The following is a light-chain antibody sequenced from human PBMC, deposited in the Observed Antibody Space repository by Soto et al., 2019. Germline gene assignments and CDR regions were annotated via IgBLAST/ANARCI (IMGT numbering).Light chain of an antibody. V-gene: IGKV3-15*01. CDR2: GAS. J-gene: IGKJ5*01. Sequence: EIVMTQSPATLSVSPGERATLSCRASQSVRSNLAWYQQKPGQAPRLLIYGASTRATGIPARFSGSGSGTEFTLTISRLQSEDFAVYSCQQYNNWPSITFGQGTRLETK. CDR3: QQYNNWPSIT. CDR1: QSVRSN.